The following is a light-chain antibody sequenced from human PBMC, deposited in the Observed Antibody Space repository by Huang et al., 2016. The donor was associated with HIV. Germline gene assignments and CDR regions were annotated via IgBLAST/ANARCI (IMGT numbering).Light chain of an antibody. CDR1: QSVSSN. V-gene: IGKV3-15*01. Sequence: EIVMTQFPATLSVSPGERATLSCMASQSVSSNLAWYQQKPGQAPRLLIHGASTRATGIPARFSGSGSGTEFTLTISSLQSEDLAIYYCQQYNIWPPYTFGQGTKLEIK. J-gene: IGKJ2*01. CDR3: QQYNIWPPYT. CDR2: GAS.